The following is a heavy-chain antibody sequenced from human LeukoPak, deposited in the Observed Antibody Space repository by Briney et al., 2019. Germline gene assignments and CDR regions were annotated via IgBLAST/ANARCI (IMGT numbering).Heavy chain of an antibody. D-gene: IGHD2-15*01. V-gene: IGHV3-9*03. Sequence: GGSLRLSCAASGFTFDDYAMHWVRQAPGKGLEWVSGISWNSVSIDYADSVKGRFTISRDNAKNSLYLQINSLRPEDMALYYCAKETIYCSGGSCYHDAFDIWGQGTMVTVSS. CDR2: ISWNSVSI. CDR1: GFTFDDYA. J-gene: IGHJ3*02. CDR3: AKETIYCSGGSCYHDAFDI.